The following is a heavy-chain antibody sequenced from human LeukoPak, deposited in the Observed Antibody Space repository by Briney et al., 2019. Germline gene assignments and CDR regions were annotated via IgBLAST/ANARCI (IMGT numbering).Heavy chain of an antibody. Sequence: PGGSLRLSCAASGFSFSTSAMTWVRQAPGKGLEWLSLISGSGGTTFYADSVRGRFTISRDNSRNTLYLQMNSLRVDDTAIYYCAGRDQYDGSRSLDYWGQGVRVTVSS. CDR1: GFSFSTSA. D-gene: IGHD3-22*01. CDR2: ISGSGGTT. J-gene: IGHJ4*02. CDR3: AGRDQYDGSRSLDY. V-gene: IGHV3-23*01.